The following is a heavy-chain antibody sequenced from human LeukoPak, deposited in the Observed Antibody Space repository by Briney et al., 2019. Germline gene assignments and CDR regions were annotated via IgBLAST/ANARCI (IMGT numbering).Heavy chain of an antibody. CDR1: GFSFSNYG. V-gene: IGHV3-30*02. CDR3: AKGYYYDSSGSNNDYFDY. D-gene: IGHD3-22*01. Sequence: GGSLRLSCAASGFSFSNYGMHWVRQAPGKGLEWVAFIRYDGSNKYYADSVKGRFTISRDNAKNSLYLQMNSLRAEDTALYYCAKGYYYDSSGSNNDYFDYWGQGTLVTVSS. CDR2: IRYDGSNK. J-gene: IGHJ4*02.